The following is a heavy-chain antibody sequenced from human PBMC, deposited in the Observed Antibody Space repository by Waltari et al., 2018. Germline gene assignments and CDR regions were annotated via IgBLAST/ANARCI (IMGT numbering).Heavy chain of an antibody. J-gene: IGHJ5*02. V-gene: IGHV4-38-2*02. D-gene: IGHD3-22*01. CDR2: IYHSGST. CDR1: GYSISSGYY. CDR3: ARAPYYYDSSGSFNWFDP. Sequence: QVQLQESGPGLVKPSETLSLTCTVSGYSISSGYYWGWIRQPPGKGLEWIGGIYHSGSTYYNPSLKSGVTISVDTSKNQFSLKLSSVTAADTAVYYCARAPYYYDSSGSFNWFDPWGQGTLVTVSS.